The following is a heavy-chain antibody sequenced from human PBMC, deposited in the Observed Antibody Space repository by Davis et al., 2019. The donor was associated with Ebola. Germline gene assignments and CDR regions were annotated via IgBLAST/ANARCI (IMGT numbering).Heavy chain of an antibody. D-gene: IGHD3-9*01. V-gene: IGHV3-48*04. CDR2: ISSGGATI. Sequence: GESLKISCAASGLTFSTYRMNWVRQAPGKGLEWVSYISSGGATIYYADSVKGRFTVSRDNARDSLYLQMDSLRVEDTAIYYCARDAFSLSRYDTEDHWGQGTLVTVSS. CDR3: ARDAFSLSRYDTEDH. CDR1: GLTFSTYR. J-gene: IGHJ4*02.